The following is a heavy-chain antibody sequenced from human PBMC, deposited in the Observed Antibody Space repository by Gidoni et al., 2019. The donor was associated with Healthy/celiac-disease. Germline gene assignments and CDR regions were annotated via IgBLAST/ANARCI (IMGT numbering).Heavy chain of an antibody. Sequence: QVQLVQSGAEVKKPGASVKVSCKVSGYTLTELSMHWVRQAPGKGLEWMGGFDPEDGETIYAQKFQGRVTMTEDTSTDTAYMELSSLRSEDTAVYYCATDSPGGEMATIFGEVKLSVWGQGTLVTVSS. J-gene: IGHJ4*02. CDR3: ATDSPGGEMATIFGEVKLSV. CDR1: GYTLTELS. D-gene: IGHD3-3*01. V-gene: IGHV1-24*01. CDR2: FDPEDGET.